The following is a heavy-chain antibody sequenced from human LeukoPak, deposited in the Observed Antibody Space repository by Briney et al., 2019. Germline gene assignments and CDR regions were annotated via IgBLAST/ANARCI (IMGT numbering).Heavy chain of an antibody. CDR3: AKDDY. Sequence: GGSLRLSCAASGFTFSSYAMSWVRQAPGKGLEWVSGISGSGDNTYYADSVKGRFTISRDNSKNTLYVQVNSLGTEDTAAYYCAKDDYWGQGTLVTVSS. V-gene: IGHV3-23*01. J-gene: IGHJ4*02. CDR1: GFTFSSYA. CDR2: ISGSGDNT.